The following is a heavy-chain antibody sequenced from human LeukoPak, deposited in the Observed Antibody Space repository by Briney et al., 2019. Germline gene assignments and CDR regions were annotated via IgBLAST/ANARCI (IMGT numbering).Heavy chain of an antibody. J-gene: IGHJ4*02. CDR3: ARGGSGYPLDY. Sequence: SETLSSTCAVSSGSMSSYYWSWIRQPPGKGLEWIGYIYYTGVTNYSPSLKRRLTISLDTAMKQFSLNLRSVTAADTAMYYCARGGSGYPLDYWGQGTLVTVSS. CDR1: SGSMSSYY. V-gene: IGHV4-59*01. D-gene: IGHD3-22*01. CDR2: IYYTGVT.